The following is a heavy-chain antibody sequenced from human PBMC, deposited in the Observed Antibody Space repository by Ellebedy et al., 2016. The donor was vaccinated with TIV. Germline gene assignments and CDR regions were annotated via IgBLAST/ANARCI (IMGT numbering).Heavy chain of an antibody. Sequence: GGSLRLXCAASGFTFSSYAMSWVRQAPGKGLEWVANIKQDGSEKYYVDSVKGRFTISRDNAKNSLYLQMNSLRAEDTAVYYCARAQGGGNDYGDYAFDYWGQGTLVTVSS. CDR3: ARAQGGGNDYGDYAFDY. V-gene: IGHV3-7*01. CDR1: GFTFSSYA. J-gene: IGHJ4*02. D-gene: IGHD4-17*01. CDR2: IKQDGSEK.